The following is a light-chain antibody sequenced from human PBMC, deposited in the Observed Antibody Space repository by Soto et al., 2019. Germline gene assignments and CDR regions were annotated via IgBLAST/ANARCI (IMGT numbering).Light chain of an antibody. V-gene: IGKV3-15*01. CDR3: QQYNNWPRAT. CDR2: RTS. J-gene: IGKJ4*01. Sequence: MTQSPSSLSASVGDRVTITCRASQSISSNLAWYQQKPGQAPRLLMFRTSSRATGFPARFSGSGSGTEFNLTISSLQSEDFGVYYCQQYNNWPRATFGGGTKVEIK. CDR1: QSISSN.